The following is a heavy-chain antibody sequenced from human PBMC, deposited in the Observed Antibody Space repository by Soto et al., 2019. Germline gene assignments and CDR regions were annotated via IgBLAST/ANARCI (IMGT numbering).Heavy chain of an antibody. CDR3: ARVYSSPALDY. D-gene: IGHD6-13*01. CDR1: GGSFSGYY. V-gene: IGHV4-34*01. CDR2: INHSGST. Sequence: SETLSLTCAVYGGSFSGYYWSWIRQPPGKGLEWIGEINHSGSTNYNPSLKSRVTISVDTSKNQFSLKLSSVTAADTAVYYCARVYSSPALDYWGQGTLVTVSS. J-gene: IGHJ4*02.